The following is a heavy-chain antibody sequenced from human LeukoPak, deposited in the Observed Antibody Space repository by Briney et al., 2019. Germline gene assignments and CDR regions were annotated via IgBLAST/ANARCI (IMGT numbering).Heavy chain of an antibody. V-gene: IGHV3-30*18. Sequence: PGGSLRLSCAASGFTFSSYGMHWVRQAPGKGLEWVAVISYDGSNKYYADSVKGRFTISRDNSKNTLYLQMNSLRAEDTAVYYCAKGPIFIAVAGIGYFDYWGQGTLVTVSS. CDR1: GFTFSSYG. J-gene: IGHJ4*02. D-gene: IGHD6-19*01. CDR2: ISYDGSNK. CDR3: AKGPIFIAVAGIGYFDY.